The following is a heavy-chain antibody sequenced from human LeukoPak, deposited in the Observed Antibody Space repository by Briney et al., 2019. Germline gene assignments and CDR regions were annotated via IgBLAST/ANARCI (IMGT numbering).Heavy chain of an antibody. CDR1: GFTFSSYK. CDR2: VYNSGSVI. Sequence: GGSLRLSCAASGFTFSSYKMHWVRQVPGTGLEWVAYVYNSGSVIPYPDSVKGRFTISRDNAKNSQYLQMNSLRAEDTAVYYCVREIEVFFDYWGQGTLVTVSS. J-gene: IGHJ4*02. CDR3: VREIEVFFDY. V-gene: IGHV3-48*03.